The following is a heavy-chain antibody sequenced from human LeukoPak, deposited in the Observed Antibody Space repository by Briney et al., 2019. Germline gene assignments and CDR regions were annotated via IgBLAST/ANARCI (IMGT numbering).Heavy chain of an antibody. CDR1: GGSISSGSYY. CDR2: IYTSGST. D-gene: IGHD7-27*01. V-gene: IGHV4-61*02. J-gene: IGHJ3*02. CDR3: ARRNWGTVSAFDI. Sequence: SETLSLTCTVSGGSISSGSYYWSWIRQPAGKGLEWIGRIYTSGSTNYNPSLKSRVTISVDTSKNQFSLKLSSVTAADTAVYYCARRNWGTVSAFDIWGQGTMVTVSS.